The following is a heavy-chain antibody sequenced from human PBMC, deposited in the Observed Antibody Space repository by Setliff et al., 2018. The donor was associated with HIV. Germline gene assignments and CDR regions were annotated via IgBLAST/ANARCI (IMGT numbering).Heavy chain of an antibody. CDR1: GFTVSASY. CDR2: IYAGGST. D-gene: IGHD6-13*01. J-gene: IGHJ4*02. V-gene: IGHV3-66*01. Sequence: GGSLRLSCEGSGFTVSASYMSWVRQVPGKGLEWVSSIYAGGSTHSADSVKGRFTISRDNAKNTLYLQMNSLRAEDTAVYYCARSRAAGFDYWGQGTLVTVSS. CDR3: ARSRAAGFDY.